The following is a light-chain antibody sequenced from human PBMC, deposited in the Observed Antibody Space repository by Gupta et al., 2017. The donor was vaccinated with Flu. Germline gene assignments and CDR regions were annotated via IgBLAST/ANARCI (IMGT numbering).Light chain of an antibody. V-gene: IGKV3-15*01. J-gene: IGKJ2*03. CDR1: QSIFNN. CDR2: GAS. Sequence: EIVMTQTPATLSVSPGERATLSCRASQSIFNNLAWYQQKPGQAPRLLIYGASTRATGIPARFSGSGSGAEFTLTISSLQSEDFAVYYCQQYNSWPPYSFGQGTKLEIK. CDR3: QQYNSWPPYS.